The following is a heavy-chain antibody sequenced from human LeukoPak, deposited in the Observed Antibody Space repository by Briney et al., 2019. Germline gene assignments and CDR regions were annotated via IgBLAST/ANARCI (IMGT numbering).Heavy chain of an antibody. D-gene: IGHD3-16*01. Sequence: GGSLRLSCAASIFTLSRYEIKWVRQAPGEGLKWVSYISSGGSTTYYADSVKGRFTISRDNGKNSVYLQMNSLRAEDTAVYYCARGRESHMIWYFYLWGRGTLVTVSS. J-gene: IGHJ2*01. CDR1: IFTLSRYE. V-gene: IGHV3-48*03. CDR3: ARGRESHMIWYFYL. CDR2: ISSGGSTT.